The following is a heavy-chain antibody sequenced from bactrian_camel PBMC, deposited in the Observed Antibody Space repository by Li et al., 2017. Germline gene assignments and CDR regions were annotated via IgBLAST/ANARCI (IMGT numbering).Heavy chain of an antibody. CDR3: AARRFGSGVCPKLYRDWFNY. J-gene: IGHJ4*01. D-gene: IGHD7*01. V-gene: IGHV3S40*01. CDR2: VHGGKYCL. CDR1: GNNLRDYA. Sequence: DVQLVESGGDSVQAGGSLRLSCEVSGNNLRDYAVAWFRDAPGKERKGVATVHGGKYCLDYADSVKGRFTISQDNAKNTVYLTMNNLNSEDTGMYVCAARRFGSGVCPKLYRDWFNYWGQGTQVTVS.